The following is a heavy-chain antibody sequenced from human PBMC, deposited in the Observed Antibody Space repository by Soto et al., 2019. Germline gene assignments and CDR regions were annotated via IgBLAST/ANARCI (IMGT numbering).Heavy chain of an antibody. CDR1: GTTFSSYG. D-gene: IGHD2-15*01. Sequence: QVQLVESGGGVVQPGRSLRLSCAASGTTFSSYGMHWVRQAPGKGLEWVAVISYDGRNKYYADSVKGRFTISRDNSTNTLYLQMNSLRTEDTAVFYCALGYCSGVHRCYLDYWGQGTLVTVSP. V-gene: IGHV3-30*03. CDR2: ISYDGRNK. J-gene: IGHJ4*02. CDR3: ALGYCSGVHRCYLDY.